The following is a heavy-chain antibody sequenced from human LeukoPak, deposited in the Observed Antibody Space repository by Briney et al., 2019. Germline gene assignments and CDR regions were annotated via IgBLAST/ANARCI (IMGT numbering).Heavy chain of an antibody. J-gene: IGHJ5*02. D-gene: IGHD3-3*01. CDR2: IIPILGIA. V-gene: IGHV1-69*04. Sequence: SVRVSCKASGGTFSSYAISWVRQAPGQGLEWMGRIIPILGIANYAQKFQGRVTITADKSTSTAYMELSSLRSEDTAVYYCARERGITIFGVVIGNWFDPWGQGTLVTVSS. CDR3: ARERGITIFGVVIGNWFDP. CDR1: GGTFSSYA.